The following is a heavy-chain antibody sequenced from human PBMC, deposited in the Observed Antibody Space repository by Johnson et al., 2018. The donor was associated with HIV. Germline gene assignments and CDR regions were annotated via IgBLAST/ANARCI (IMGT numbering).Heavy chain of an antibody. Sequence: VQLVESGGRAVRPGGSLRLSCAASGFTFHDYGMSWVRQAPGKGLEWVSGINWNGGSTGYADSVKGRFTISRDNAKKSLYLQMNSLIAEDTALYYCARVLQQESSWYLGAFDIWGQGTMVTVSS. V-gene: IGHV3-20*04. CDR2: INWNGGST. CDR1: GFTFHDYG. J-gene: IGHJ3*02. CDR3: ARVLQQESSWYLGAFDI. D-gene: IGHD6-13*01.